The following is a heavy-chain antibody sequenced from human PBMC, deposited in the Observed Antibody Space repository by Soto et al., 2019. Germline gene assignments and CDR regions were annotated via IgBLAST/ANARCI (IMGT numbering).Heavy chain of an antibody. CDR1: GYTFTSYG. CDR2: INPGNGNT. V-gene: IGHV1-3*01. CDR3: ARGGYFDSSNYLAY. D-gene: IGHD3-22*01. Sequence: ASVKVSCKASGYTFTSYGINWVRQAPGRGLEWMGWINPGNGNTKYSQQFQGRVIIDRDTSASTAYMELSSLRSEDTAVYCCARGGYFDSSNYLAYWGLGTLVTVSS. J-gene: IGHJ4*02.